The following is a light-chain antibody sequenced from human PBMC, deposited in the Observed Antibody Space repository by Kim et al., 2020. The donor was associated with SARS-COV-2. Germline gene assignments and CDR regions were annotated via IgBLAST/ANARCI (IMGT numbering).Light chain of an antibody. CDR1: TSDVGGYYY. CDR3: SSFTSRTTFV. Sequence: GQSINISCTGSTSDVGGYYYVSWYQQHPGKAPKLLIYDVSKRPSGVSNRFSGSRSGNTASLTISGLQAEDESDYYCSSFTSRTTFVFGGGTQLTVL. J-gene: IGLJ3*02. V-gene: IGLV2-14*03. CDR2: DVS.